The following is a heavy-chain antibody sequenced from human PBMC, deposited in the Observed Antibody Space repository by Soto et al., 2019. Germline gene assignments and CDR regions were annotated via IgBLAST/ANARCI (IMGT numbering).Heavy chain of an antibody. CDR3: ASIIAAAGTSDSWFDP. D-gene: IGHD6-13*01. V-gene: IGHV3-21*01. CDR2: ISSSSSYI. CDR1: GFTFSSYS. J-gene: IGHJ5*02. Sequence: EVQLVESGGGLVKPGGSLRLSCAASGFTFSSYSMNWVRQAPGKGLEWVSSISSSSSYIYYADSVKGRFTISRDNAKNSLYLQMNSLRAEDTAVYYCASIIAAAGTSDSWFDPWGQGTLVTVSS.